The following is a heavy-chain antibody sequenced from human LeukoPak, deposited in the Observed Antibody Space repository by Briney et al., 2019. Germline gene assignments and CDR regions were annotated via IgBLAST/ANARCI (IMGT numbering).Heavy chain of an antibody. V-gene: IGHV3-11*01. CDR3: ARVIVWFGELSRGDY. CDR1: GFTFSDYY. Sequence: GGSLRLSCAASGFTFSDYYMSWIRQAPGKGLEWVPYISSSSSTIYYADSVKGRFTISRDNAKNSLYLQMNSLRAEDTAVYYCARVIVWFGELSRGDYWGQGTLVTVSS. J-gene: IGHJ4*02. CDR2: ISSSSSTI. D-gene: IGHD3-10*01.